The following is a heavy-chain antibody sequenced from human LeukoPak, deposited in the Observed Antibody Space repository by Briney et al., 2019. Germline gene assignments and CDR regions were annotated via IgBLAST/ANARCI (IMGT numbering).Heavy chain of an antibody. J-gene: IGHJ6*02. CDR3: ARDTVEQWLDDYYYYCGMDV. CDR2: IYYSGST. CDR1: GGSISSGGYY. Sequence: KASETLSLTCTVSGGSISSGGYYWSWIRQHPGKGLEWIGYIYYSGSTYYNPSLKSRVTISVDTSKNQFSLKLSSVTAADTAVYYCARDTVEQWLDDYYYYCGMDVWGQGTTVTVSS. V-gene: IGHV4-31*03. D-gene: IGHD6-19*01.